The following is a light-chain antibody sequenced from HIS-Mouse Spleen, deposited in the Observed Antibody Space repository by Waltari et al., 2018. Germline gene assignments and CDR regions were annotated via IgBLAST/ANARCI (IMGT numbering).Light chain of an antibody. J-gene: IGLJ2*01. CDR2: DDS. Sequence: SYVLTQPPSVSVAPGKTARITCCGNNIGSKSVHWYQQKPGQAPVLVVYDDSDRPSGNPERVSGSNSGNTATLTISRVEAGDEADYYCQVWDSSSDHVVFGGGTKLTVL. CDR3: QVWDSSSDHVV. CDR1: NIGSKS. V-gene: IGLV3-21*03.